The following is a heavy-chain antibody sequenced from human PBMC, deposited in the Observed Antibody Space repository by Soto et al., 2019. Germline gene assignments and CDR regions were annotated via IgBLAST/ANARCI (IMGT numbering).Heavy chain of an antibody. CDR2: IRSKANSYAT. CDR1: GCTFSGAA. Sequence: GGSMRHSCAAAGCTFSGAARHGVRQDAGKGLEWVGRIRSKANSYATAYAASVKGRFTISRDDSKNTAYLQMNSLKTEDTAVYYCTSLNGSSSVDGMDVWDQGTTVTVSS. D-gene: IGHD6-6*01. CDR3: TSLNGSSSVDGMDV. J-gene: IGHJ6*02. V-gene: IGHV3-73*01.